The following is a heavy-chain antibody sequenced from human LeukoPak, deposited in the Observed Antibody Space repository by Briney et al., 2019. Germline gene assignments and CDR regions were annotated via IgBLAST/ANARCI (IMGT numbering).Heavy chain of an antibody. D-gene: IGHD3-10*01. Sequence: GGSLRLSCAVSGFTFSDYWMSWVRQTPGKGLEWVANINQNGREKFYVYSVKGRFTVSRDNARNSLYLQMNTLRAEDTARYYCTRDRRGVMVYWGQGSLVTVSS. CDR3: TRDRRGVMVY. J-gene: IGHJ4*02. V-gene: IGHV3-7*01. CDR2: INQNGREK. CDR1: GFTFSDYW.